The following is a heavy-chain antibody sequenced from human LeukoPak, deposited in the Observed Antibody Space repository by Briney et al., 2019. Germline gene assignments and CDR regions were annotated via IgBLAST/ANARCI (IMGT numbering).Heavy chain of an antibody. V-gene: IGHV1-24*01. CDR3: ARSPTAYSSGWYFWFDP. J-gene: IGHJ5*02. CDR1: GYTLTELS. D-gene: IGHD6-19*01. Sequence: ASVKVSCKVSGYTLTELSMHWVRQAPGKGLEWMGGFDPEDGETIYAQKFQGRVTMTEDTSTDTAYMELSSLRSEDTAVYYCARSPTAYSSGWYFWFDPWGQGTLVTVSS. CDR2: FDPEDGET.